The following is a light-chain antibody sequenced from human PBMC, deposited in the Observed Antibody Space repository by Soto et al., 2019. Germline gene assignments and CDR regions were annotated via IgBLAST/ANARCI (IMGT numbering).Light chain of an antibody. Sequence: QSVLTQPACVSVSLGQSITISCTGTSRDVGSYNYISWYQQHPGRAPKLIIYEVTNRPSGVSNRFSGSKSGYTASLTISGLQADDEADYYCNSFTSFNTRVFGTGTKVTVL. CDR1: SRDVGSYNY. CDR3: NSFTSFNTRV. CDR2: EVT. V-gene: IGLV2-14*01. J-gene: IGLJ1*01.